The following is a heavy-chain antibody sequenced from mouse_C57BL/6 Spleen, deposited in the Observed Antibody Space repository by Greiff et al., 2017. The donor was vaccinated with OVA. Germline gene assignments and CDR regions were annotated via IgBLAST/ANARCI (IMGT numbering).Heavy chain of an antibody. CDR3: ARAYSNYFAY. V-gene: IGHV1-69*01. J-gene: IGHJ3*01. D-gene: IGHD2-5*01. Sequence: VQLQQPGAELVMPGASVKLSCKASGYTFTSYWMHWVKQRPGQGLEWIGEIDPSDSYTNYNQKFKGKSTLTVDKSSSTAYMQLSSLTSEDSAVYYCARAYSNYFAYWGQGTLVTVSA. CDR1: GYTFTSYW. CDR2: IDPSDSYT.